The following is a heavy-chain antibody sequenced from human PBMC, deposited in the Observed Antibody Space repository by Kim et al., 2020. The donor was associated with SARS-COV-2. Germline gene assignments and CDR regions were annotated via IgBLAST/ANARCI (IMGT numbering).Heavy chain of an antibody. Sequence: SETLSLTCTVSGDSISTQNYYWGWIRQPPGKGLEWIGITNYYGDAYYNPSLKSRVTISVDTSKNQFSLRLTSVTAADTAIYYCARYITVPASSYADYWGQGTLATVSS. CDR3: ARYITVPASSYADY. CDR2: TNYYGDA. CDR1: GDSISTQNYY. D-gene: IGHD6-19*01. V-gene: IGHV4-39*07. J-gene: IGHJ4*02.